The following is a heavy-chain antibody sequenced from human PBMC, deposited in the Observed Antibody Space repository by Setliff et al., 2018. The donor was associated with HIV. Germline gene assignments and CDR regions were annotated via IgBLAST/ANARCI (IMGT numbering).Heavy chain of an antibody. CDR3: TRPQYIYDNGGSDY. CDR2: IKTEAEGYAT. CDR1: GFTFSGSP. D-gene: IGHD3-22*01. Sequence: GGSLRLSCGASGFTFSGSPMHWVRQASGKGLEWVGRIKTEAEGYATAYAASVKGRFTISRDDSKNTAYLQMNSLKTEDTAIYYCTRPQYIYDNGGSDYWGQGTLVTVSS. V-gene: IGHV3-73*01. J-gene: IGHJ4*02.